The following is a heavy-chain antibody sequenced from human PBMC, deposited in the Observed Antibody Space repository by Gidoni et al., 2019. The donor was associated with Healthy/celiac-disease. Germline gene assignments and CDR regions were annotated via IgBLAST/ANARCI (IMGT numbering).Heavy chain of an antibody. CDR2: ISAYNGNT. V-gene: IGHV1-18*01. D-gene: IGHD3-10*01. CDR1: GYTFTSYG. Sequence: QVQLVQSGAEVKKPGASVNVSCKASGYTFTSYGISWVRQAPGQGLEWMGWISAYNGNTNYAQKLQGRVTMTTDTSTSTAYMELRSLRSDDTAVYYCARDQTDTYYYGSGSYFDYWGQGTLVTVSS. J-gene: IGHJ4*02. CDR3: ARDQTDTYYYGSGSYFDY.